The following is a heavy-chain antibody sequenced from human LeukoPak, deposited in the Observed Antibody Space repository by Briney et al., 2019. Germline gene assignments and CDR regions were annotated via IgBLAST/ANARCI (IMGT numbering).Heavy chain of an antibody. Sequence: GESLKISCKGSGYSFTSYWIGWVRQMPGKGLEWMGVIYPGDSDTRYSPSFQGQVTISADKSISTAYLQWSSLKASDTAMYYCARVGYCSSTSCHYDYWGQGTLVTVSS. CDR3: ARVGYCSSTSCHYDY. V-gene: IGHV5-51*01. J-gene: IGHJ4*02. CDR2: IYPGDSDT. D-gene: IGHD2-2*01. CDR1: GYSFTSYW.